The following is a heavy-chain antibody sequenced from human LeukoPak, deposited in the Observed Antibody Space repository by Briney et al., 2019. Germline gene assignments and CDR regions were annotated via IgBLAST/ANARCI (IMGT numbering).Heavy chain of an antibody. CDR2: ISWNSGSI. Sequence: GGSLRLSCAASGFTFDDYAMHWVRQAPGKGLEWVSCISWNSGSIGYADSVKGRFTISRDNAKNSLYLQMNSLRAEDTALYYCAKGDRCSSTSCYGVVVVAASIDAFDIWGQGTMVTVSS. CDR1: GFTFDDYA. D-gene: IGHD2-2*01. CDR3: AKGDRCSSTSCYGVVVVAASIDAFDI. J-gene: IGHJ3*02. V-gene: IGHV3-9*01.